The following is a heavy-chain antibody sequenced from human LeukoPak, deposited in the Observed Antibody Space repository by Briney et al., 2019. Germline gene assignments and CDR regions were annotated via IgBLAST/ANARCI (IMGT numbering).Heavy chain of an antibody. Sequence: SETLSLTCTVSGGSISSSSYYWGWIRQPPGKGLEWIGSIYYSGSTYYNPSLKSRVTISVDTSKNQFSLKLSSVTAADTAVYYCARDRITGTTRFDYWGQGTLVTVSS. CDR2: IYYSGST. CDR3: ARDRITGTTRFDY. J-gene: IGHJ4*02. V-gene: IGHV4-39*07. CDR1: GGSISSSSYY. D-gene: IGHD1-20*01.